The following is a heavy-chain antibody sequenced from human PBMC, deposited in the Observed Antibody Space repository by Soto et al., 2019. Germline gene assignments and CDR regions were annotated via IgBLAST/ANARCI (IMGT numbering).Heavy chain of an antibody. CDR1: GVSFNSYG. CDR3: AWMIMARLDH. Sequence: QVQLQQSGAEVKRPGSSVKVSGKASGVSFNSYGCAWVRQAPGQGLEWLGKITPALHLTNYAQSFQGRVSITTDTSTSTLYLELTSLTSKDTAVYYSAWMIMARLDHWGQGTLVTVSS. V-gene: IGHV1-69*09. CDR2: ITPALHLT. D-gene: IGHD2-8*01. J-gene: IGHJ4*02.